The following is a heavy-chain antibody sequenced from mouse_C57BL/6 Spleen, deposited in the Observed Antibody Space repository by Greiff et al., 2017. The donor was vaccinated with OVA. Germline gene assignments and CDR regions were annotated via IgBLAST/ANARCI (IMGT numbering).Heavy chain of an antibody. V-gene: IGHV1-82*01. CDR3: ARDYDYDLFAY. CDR2: IYPGDGDT. J-gene: IGHJ3*01. Sequence: VKLQESGPELVKPGASVKISCKASGYAFSSSWMNWVKQRPGKGLEWIGRIYPGDGDTNYNGKFKGKATLTADKSSSTAYMQLSSLTSEDSAVYFCARDYDYDLFAYWGQGTLVTVSA. D-gene: IGHD2-4*01. CDR1: GYAFSSSW.